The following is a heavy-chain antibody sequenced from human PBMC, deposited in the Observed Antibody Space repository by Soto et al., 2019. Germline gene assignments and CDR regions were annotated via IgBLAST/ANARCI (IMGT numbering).Heavy chain of an antibody. D-gene: IGHD3-10*01. CDR3: ARDLLGFGYTYADV. J-gene: IGHJ6*01. V-gene: IGHV1-69*12. Sequence: QVQLVQSGAEVKKPGSSVKVSCKASGGTFSNYALISWVRQAPGHGLEWVGGIIPIDATVNYAQKFQGRITITADESTTTAYMDLGSPRSADTAVYYCARDLLGFGYTYADVWGQGTTVTVSS. CDR2: IIPIDATV. CDR1: GGTFSNYA.